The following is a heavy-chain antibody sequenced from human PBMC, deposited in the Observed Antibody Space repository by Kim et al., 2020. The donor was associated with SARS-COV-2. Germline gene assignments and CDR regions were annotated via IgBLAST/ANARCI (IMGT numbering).Heavy chain of an antibody. CDR3: ARDRPRHIVVVTAMLDL. V-gene: IGHV1-18*01. D-gene: IGHD2-21*02. J-gene: IGHJ5*02. CDR2: ISAYNGDT. CDR1: GYTFTVSG. Sequence: ASVKVSCKTSGYTFTVSGISWVRQAPGQGLEWMGWISAYNGDTKYTQKFQDRVTMTTDTSTSTAFMELRSLRSDDTAVYYCARDRPRHIVVVTAMLDLWGQGTLVTVSS.